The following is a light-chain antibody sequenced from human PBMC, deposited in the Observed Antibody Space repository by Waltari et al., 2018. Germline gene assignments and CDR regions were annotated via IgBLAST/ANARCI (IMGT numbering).Light chain of an antibody. J-gene: IGKJ2*01. V-gene: IGKV1-33*01. Sequence: DIQMTQSPSSLSASVGGSVTITCQASQDISNYLNWYQQKPGKAPKLLIYDASNLETGVPSRFSGSGSGTDFTFTISSLQPEDIATYYCQQYDNLYTFGQGTKLEIK. CDR2: DAS. CDR1: QDISNY. CDR3: QQYDNLYT.